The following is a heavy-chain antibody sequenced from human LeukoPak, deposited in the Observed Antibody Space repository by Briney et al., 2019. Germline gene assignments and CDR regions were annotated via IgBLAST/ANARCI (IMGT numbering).Heavy chain of an antibody. V-gene: IGHV3-7*01. Sequence: ETLSLTCAVSGYSISSGYYWGWIRQPPGKGLEWVANIKQDGSEKYYVDSVKGRFTISRDNAKNSLYLQMNSLRAEDTAVYYCARESSGWSQSDPFDYWGQGTLVTVSS. CDR1: GYSISSGYY. J-gene: IGHJ4*02. CDR3: ARESSGWSQSDPFDY. CDR2: IKQDGSEK. D-gene: IGHD6-19*01.